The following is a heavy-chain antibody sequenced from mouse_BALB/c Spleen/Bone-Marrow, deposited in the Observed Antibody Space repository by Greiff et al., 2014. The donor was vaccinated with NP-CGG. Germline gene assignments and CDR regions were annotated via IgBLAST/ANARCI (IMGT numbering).Heavy chain of an antibody. V-gene: IGHV3-8*02. CDR1: GDSITCGY. CDR2: ISYSGNT. D-gene: IGHD2-3*01. J-gene: IGHJ2*01. CDR3: ATYDGYCFDY. Sequence: VQLQQSGPSLVKPSQTLSLTCSVTGDSITCGYWNWIRKFPGNKLEYMGYISYSGNTYYNPSLKSRISITRDTSKNQYYLQLNSVTTEDTATYYCATYDGYCFDYWGQGTTLTVSS.